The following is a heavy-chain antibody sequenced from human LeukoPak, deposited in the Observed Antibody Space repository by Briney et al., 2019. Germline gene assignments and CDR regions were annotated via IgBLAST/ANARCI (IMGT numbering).Heavy chain of an antibody. CDR3: AKDLSYSSGWYFDY. D-gene: IGHD6-19*01. V-gene: IGHV3-11*01. Sequence: PGGSLRLSCAASEFTFSSYAMSWIRQAPGKGLEWISYISSSAATIYYSDSVKGRFTISRDNGKNSLYLQMNSLRAEDTAVYYCAKDLSYSSGWYFDYWGQGTLVTVSS. J-gene: IGHJ4*02. CDR2: ISSSAATI. CDR1: EFTFSSYA.